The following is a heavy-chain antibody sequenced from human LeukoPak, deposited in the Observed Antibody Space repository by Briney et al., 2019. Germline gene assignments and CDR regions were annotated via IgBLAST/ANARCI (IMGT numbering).Heavy chain of an antibody. D-gene: IGHD5-24*01. J-gene: IGHJ4*02. Sequence: SVKVSCKASGFTFTNSAMQWVRQARGQRLEWIGWIVVASGNTKYAQKFQERVTITRDMSTSTAYMELSSLRPEDTAVYYCAAAPIEMQQRGFDYWGQGTLVTASS. CDR1: GFTFTNSA. V-gene: IGHV1-58*02. CDR3: AAAPIEMQQRGFDY. CDR2: IVVASGNT.